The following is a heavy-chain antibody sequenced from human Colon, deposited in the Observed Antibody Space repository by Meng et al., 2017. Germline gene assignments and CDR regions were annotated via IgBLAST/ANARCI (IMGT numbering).Heavy chain of an antibody. J-gene: IGHJ5*02. CDR3: ARDRKHNGERGWFDP. D-gene: IGHD4-17*01. Sequence: QSELQGRGPAPVRASTTVPPTCTVPGGVGSSGDSSWSWLRQPPGKGLEWIGYIYYSGSTYSNASLQSRVTISIDMSKNQFSLKLSSVTAADTAVYYCARDRKHNGERGWFDPWGQGTLVTVSS. CDR2: IYYSGST. CDR1: GGVGSSGDSS. V-gene: IGHV4-30-4*01.